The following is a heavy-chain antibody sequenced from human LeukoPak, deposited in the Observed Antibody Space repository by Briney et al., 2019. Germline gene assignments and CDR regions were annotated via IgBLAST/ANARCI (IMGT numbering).Heavy chain of an antibody. Sequence: GSLRLSCAASGFTFSSYEMNWVRQAPGKGLEWVSYISSSGSTIYYADSVKGRFTISRDNSKNSLFLQMNSLRVEDTALYYCARNLGDSSSWGAGYWGQGTLVTVSS. CDR2: ISSSGSTI. CDR1: GFTFSSYE. V-gene: IGHV3-48*03. D-gene: IGHD6-6*01. J-gene: IGHJ4*02. CDR3: ARNLGDSSSWGAGY.